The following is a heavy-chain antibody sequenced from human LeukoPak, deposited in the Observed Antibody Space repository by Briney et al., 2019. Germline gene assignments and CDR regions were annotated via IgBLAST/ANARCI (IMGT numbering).Heavy chain of an antibody. Sequence: SETLSLTCAVYGGSFSGYYWSWIRQPPGKGLEWIGEINHSGSTNYNPSLKSRVTISVDTSKNQFSLKLSSVTAADTAVYYCARRRYSGSYSSAWGQGTLVTVPS. D-gene: IGHD1-26*01. CDR3: ARRRYSGSYSSA. J-gene: IGHJ5*02. CDR2: INHSGST. CDR1: GGSFSGYY. V-gene: IGHV4-34*01.